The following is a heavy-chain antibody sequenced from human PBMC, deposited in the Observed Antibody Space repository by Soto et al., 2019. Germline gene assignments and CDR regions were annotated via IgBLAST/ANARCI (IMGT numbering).Heavy chain of an antibody. Sequence: EVQLVESGGGLIQPGGSLRLSCAASGFNFGRYAMNWVRQAPGKGLEWVSYISASSPNIKYADSVKGRFTISRDNAKNSLYLQMDSLRAEDVAIYYFAGDPSVGQTLYYYTYVWGKCTTVIVPS. CDR2: ISASSPNI. CDR1: GFNFGRYA. CDR3: AGDPSVGQTLYYYTYV. V-gene: IGHV3-48*01. D-gene: IGHD2-15*01. J-gene: IGHJ6*03.